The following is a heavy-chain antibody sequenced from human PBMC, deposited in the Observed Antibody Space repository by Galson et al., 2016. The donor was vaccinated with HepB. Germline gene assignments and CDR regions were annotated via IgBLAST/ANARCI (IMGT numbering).Heavy chain of an antibody. CDR1: AFTFSSYG. D-gene: IGHD6-13*01. Sequence: SLRLSCAASAFTFSSYGMHWVRQAPGKGLEWVAVIWYDGSNKYYTDYVKGRFTISRDNSKNTLYLQMNSLRAEDTALYYCARESGREAAGPNNWFDPWGQGTLVTVSS. V-gene: IGHV3-33*01. CDR2: IWYDGSNK. CDR3: ARESGREAAGPNNWFDP. J-gene: IGHJ5*02.